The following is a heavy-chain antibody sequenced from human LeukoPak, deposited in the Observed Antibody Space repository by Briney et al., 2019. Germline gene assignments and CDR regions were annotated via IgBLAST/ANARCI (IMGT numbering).Heavy chain of an antibody. Sequence: RSETLSLTCTVSGGSISSGSYYWGWIRLPPGKGLEWMASISYSGTTYYNPSLKSRVTISVDTSKNQFSLKLTSVTAADTAVYYCARISRPADRTVGPYYMNVWGKGATVTVSS. D-gene: IGHD1-26*01. J-gene: IGHJ6*03. CDR3: ARISRPADRTVGPYYMNV. CDR1: GGSISSGSYY. V-gene: IGHV4-39*01. CDR2: ISYSGTT.